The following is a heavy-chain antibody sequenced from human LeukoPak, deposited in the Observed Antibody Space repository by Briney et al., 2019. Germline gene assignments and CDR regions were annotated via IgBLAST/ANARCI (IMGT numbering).Heavy chain of an antibody. CDR2: IILIFGTA. CDR1: GGTFSSYA. CDR3: ASPTRYSSSWFLLY. V-gene: IGHV1-69*05. D-gene: IGHD6-13*01. J-gene: IGHJ4*02. Sequence: EASVKVSCKASGGTFSSYAISWVRQAPGQGLEWMGGIILIFGTANYAQKFQGRVTITTDESTSTAYMELSSLRSEDTAVYYCASPTRYSSSWFLLYWGQGTLVTVSS.